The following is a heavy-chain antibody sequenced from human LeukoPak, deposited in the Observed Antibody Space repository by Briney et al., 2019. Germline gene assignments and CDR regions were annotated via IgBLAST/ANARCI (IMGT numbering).Heavy chain of an antibody. J-gene: IGHJ4*02. V-gene: IGHV3-66*01. Sequence: GGSLRHSCGASGLTVSSKDMSWVRQAPGKGLEWVSVLQSGGTTYYADSVKGRFTISRDISKNTLYLQMNSLRVEDTAVYYCARDLYYGSGGYYFDNWGQGTLVTVSS. CDR1: GLTVSSKD. CDR3: ARDLYYGSGGYYFDN. CDR2: LQSGGTT. D-gene: IGHD3-10*01.